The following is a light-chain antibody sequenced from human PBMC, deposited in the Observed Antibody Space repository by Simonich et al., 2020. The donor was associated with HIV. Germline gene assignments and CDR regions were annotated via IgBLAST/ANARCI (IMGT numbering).Light chain of an antibody. CDR1: QSISSY. J-gene: IGKJ2*01. V-gene: IGKV1-39*01. CDR2: AAS. Sequence: DIQMTQSPSSLSASVGDRVTITCRASQSISSYLNWYQQKPGKAPKLLIYAASSLQSGVPSRFSGSGSGTDFTLTISSLQPEDFATYYCQQSYITLPYTFGQGTKLEIK. CDR3: QQSYITLPYT.